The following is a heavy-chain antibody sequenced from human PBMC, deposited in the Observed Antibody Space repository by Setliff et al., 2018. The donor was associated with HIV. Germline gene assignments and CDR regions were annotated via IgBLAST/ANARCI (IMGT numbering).Heavy chain of an antibody. CDR1: GGIVSSDSFF. Sequence: SETLSLTCTVSGGIVSSDSFFWSWIRQPAGKGLEWIGHISATGSTNYSPSLKSRVTMSLDTSKNQFSLNLNSVTAADAAVYFCARAREGWKPFAFDYWGQGTLVTVSS. J-gene: IGHJ4*02. CDR2: ISATGST. V-gene: IGHV4-61*09. CDR3: ARAREGWKPFAFDY. D-gene: IGHD1-1*01.